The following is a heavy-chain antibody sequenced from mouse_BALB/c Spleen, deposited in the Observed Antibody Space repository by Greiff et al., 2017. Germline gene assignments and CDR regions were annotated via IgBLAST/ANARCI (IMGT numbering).Heavy chain of an antibody. Sequence: EVKLMESGGGLVQPGGSRKLSCAASGFTFSSFGMHWVRQAPEKGLEWVAYISSGSSTIYYADTVKGRFTISRDNPKNTLFLQMTSLRSEDTAMYYCAKMGDYGRYFDVWGAGTTVTVSS. J-gene: IGHJ1*01. D-gene: IGHD2-4*01. CDR2: ISSGSSTI. CDR1: GFTFSSFG. V-gene: IGHV5-17*02. CDR3: AKMGDYGRYFDV.